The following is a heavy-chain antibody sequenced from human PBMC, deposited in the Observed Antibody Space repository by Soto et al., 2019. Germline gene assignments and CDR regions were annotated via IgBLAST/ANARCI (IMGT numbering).Heavy chain of an antibody. J-gene: IGHJ4*02. D-gene: IGHD2-21*01. CDR3: AGQRGYFPPD. Sequence: QVQLVESGGGVVQTGRSLRLSCAASGLTFSSYGMYCVRQAPGKGLEWVAAIVYDGSNKYYADSVKGRFTISRDNSKNTLYLQMNSLRPEDTAVYYCAGQRGYFPPDWGQGTLVTVSS. V-gene: IGHV3-30*03. CDR2: IVYDGSNK. CDR1: GLTFSSYG.